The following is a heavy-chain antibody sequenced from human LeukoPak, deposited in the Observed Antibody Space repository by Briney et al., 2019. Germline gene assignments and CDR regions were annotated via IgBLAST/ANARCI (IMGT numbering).Heavy chain of an antibody. CDR3: ARELGATRIFDY. CDR1: GFTVSSNY. CDR2: IYSGGST. V-gene: IGHV3-53*01. Sequence: GGSLRLSCAASGFTVSSNYMSWVRQAPGKGLEWVSVIYSGGSTYYADSVKGRFTISRDNSKNTLYLQMNSLRAEDTAVYYCARELGATRIFDYWGQGTLVTVSS. J-gene: IGHJ4*02. D-gene: IGHD1-26*01.